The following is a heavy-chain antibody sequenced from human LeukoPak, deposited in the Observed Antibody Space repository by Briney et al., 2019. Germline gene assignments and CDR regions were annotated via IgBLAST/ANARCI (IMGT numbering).Heavy chain of an antibody. CDR2: IHPGHSTT. V-gene: IGHV5-51*01. CDR3: AYFGGGGYDI. Sequence: GASLLISCESAGYTFNSYCIAGGRQLRGKGVVLMLIIHPGHSTTTSRPPFQRHVTLSADNSITSAYLQWSRLKASDSAMYYCAYFGGGGYDIWGQGTVVSVSS. J-gene: IGHJ3*02. CDR1: GYTFNSYC. D-gene: IGHD3-10*01.